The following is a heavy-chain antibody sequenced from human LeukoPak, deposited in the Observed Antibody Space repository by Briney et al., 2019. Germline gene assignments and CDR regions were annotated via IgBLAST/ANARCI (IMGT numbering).Heavy chain of an antibody. CDR2: TIPIFGTA. J-gene: IGHJ4*02. CDR3: ARAVKYVGAHFDY. Sequence: ASVKVSCKASGGTFSSYAISWVRQAPGQGLEWMGGTIPIFGTANYAQEFQGRVTITTDESTSTAYMELSSLRSEDTAVYYCARAVKYVGAHFDYWGQGTLVTVSS. V-gene: IGHV1-69*05. CDR1: GGTFSSYA. D-gene: IGHD1-26*01.